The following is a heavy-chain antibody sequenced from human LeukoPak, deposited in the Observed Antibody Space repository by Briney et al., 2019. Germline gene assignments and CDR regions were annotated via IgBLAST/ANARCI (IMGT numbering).Heavy chain of an antibody. V-gene: IGHV3-74*01. CDR3: VRPNLVGARSGGSYFGF. Sequence: GGSLRLSCAASGFIFSDYWMHWVRQAPGKGLVWVSRINTDGSRAYYADSVEGRFTVSRDNADNTLYLQLSSLRVDDTAVYYCVRPNLVGARSGGSYFGFWGQGTLVTVSS. CDR1: GFIFSDYW. CDR2: INTDGSRA. J-gene: IGHJ4*02. D-gene: IGHD1-26*01.